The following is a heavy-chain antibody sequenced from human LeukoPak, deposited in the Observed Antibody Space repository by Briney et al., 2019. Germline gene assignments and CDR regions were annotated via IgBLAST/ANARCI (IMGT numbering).Heavy chain of an antibody. CDR2: IYYSGCT. Sequence: SETLSPTCTVSGGSVSSGSYYWSWIRQPPGKGLEWIGYIYYSGCTNYNPSLKSRVTISVDTSKNQFSLKLSSVTAADTAVYYCARAPYYYDSSGYFDYYYYGMDVWGQGTTVTVSS. CDR1: GGSVSSGSYY. D-gene: IGHD3-22*01. J-gene: IGHJ6*02. V-gene: IGHV4-61*01. CDR3: ARAPYYYDSSGYFDYYYYGMDV.